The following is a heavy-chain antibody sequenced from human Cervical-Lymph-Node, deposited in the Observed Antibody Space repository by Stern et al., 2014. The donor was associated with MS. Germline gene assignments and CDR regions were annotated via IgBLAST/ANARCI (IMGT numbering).Heavy chain of an antibody. D-gene: IGHD3-16*01. CDR1: GFTFTSST. CDR2: IVVGTGKA. CDR3: AAVSTWGP. Sequence: QLLESGPEMKKPGTSVNVSCKASGFTFTSSTVQWVRQARGPRLEWIGWIVVGTGKANYAQKFQGRVTISRDLSTDTAYMELSSLRSDDTAIYYCAAVSTWGPWGQGTPVTVSS. J-gene: IGHJ4*02. V-gene: IGHV1-58*03.